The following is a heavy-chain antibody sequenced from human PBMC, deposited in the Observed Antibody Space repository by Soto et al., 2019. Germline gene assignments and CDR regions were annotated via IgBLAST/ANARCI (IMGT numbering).Heavy chain of an antibody. Sequence: LSLTCIVSGESIISSSYYWGWIRQPPGRGLEWIGSIYYSGRTYYNPSFKSRVTISIDTSKNQFSLKLSSVTATDTAVYYCARQRTTVVTQAYFDHWGQGALVNVSS. CDR1: GESIISSSYY. J-gene: IGHJ4*02. D-gene: IGHD2-21*02. V-gene: IGHV4-39*01. CDR2: IYYSGRT. CDR3: ARQRTTVVTQAYFDH.